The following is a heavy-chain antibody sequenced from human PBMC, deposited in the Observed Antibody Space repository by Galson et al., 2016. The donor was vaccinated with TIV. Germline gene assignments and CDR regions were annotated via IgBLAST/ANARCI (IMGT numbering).Heavy chain of an antibody. CDR3: ATLSSGWPNYFDY. CDR1: GYRFSDYW. Sequence: QSGAEVKKPGESLKISCRGSGYRFSDYWIGWVRQTPEEGLEWMGVIYPGASDTKYSPSFQGQVTISADKSINTAYLQWNRLKASDTAIYFCATLSSGWPNYFDYWGQGTLVTVSS. V-gene: IGHV5-51*01. CDR2: IYPGASDT. J-gene: IGHJ4*02. D-gene: IGHD6-19*01.